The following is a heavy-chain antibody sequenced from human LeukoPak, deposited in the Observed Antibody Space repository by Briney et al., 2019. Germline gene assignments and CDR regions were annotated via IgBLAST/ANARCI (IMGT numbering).Heavy chain of an antibody. V-gene: IGHV3-30*04. J-gene: IGHJ5*02. D-gene: IGHD6-25*01. CDR1: GFSFNNYA. CDR3: ARDQRQVVSNWFDP. CDR2: ISKDGRNV. Sequence: GRSLRLSCAGSGFSFNNYAMHWVRQAPGKGLEWVAVISKDGRNVNYADSEKGRFTISRDNSRNTLYLQMNSLRAEDTAVYDCARDQRQVVSNWFDPWGQGTLVTVSS.